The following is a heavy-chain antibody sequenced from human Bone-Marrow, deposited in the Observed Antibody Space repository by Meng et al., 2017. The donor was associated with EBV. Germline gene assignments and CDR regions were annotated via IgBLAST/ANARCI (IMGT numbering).Heavy chain of an antibody. V-gene: IGHV1-69*01. Sequence: SGGGVKKPGTPVKAPSKAVGGTFISYRIRWVGQTPGPGLESMGWIMPIFGEANYGQKFQGRVTLTADEYTSKAYMELRSLRSEDTDVYYCARKGGLGGWFDYWGQGTMVTVSS. CDR2: IMPIFGEA. D-gene: IGHD3-16*01. CDR1: GGTFISYR. J-gene: IGHJ5*01. CDR3: ARKGGLGGWFDY.